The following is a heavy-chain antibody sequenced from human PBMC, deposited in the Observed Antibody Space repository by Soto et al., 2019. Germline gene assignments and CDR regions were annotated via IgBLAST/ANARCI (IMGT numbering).Heavy chain of an antibody. CDR2: IYYSGST. Sequence: QVQLQESGPGLVKPSQTLSLTCTVSGGSISSGGYYWSWIRQHPGKGLEWIGYIYYSGSTYYNPSLQSGVTISVDTSKNQFSLKLSSVTAADTAVYYCARGLYNWNYFDYWGQGTLVTVSS. J-gene: IGHJ4*02. D-gene: IGHD1-20*01. CDR1: GGSISSGGYY. V-gene: IGHV4-31*03. CDR3: ARGLYNWNYFDY.